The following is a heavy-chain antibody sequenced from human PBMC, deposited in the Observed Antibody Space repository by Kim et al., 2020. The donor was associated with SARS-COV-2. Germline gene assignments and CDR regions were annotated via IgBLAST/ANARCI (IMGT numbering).Heavy chain of an antibody. D-gene: IGHD1-26*01. J-gene: IGHJ4*02. Sequence: NYAQKFRERVTITRDRSTSTAYMELSSLGSEDTAVYYCAADYGGIYSLGYWGQGTLVTVSS. CDR3: AADYGGIYSLGY. V-gene: IGHV1-58*01.